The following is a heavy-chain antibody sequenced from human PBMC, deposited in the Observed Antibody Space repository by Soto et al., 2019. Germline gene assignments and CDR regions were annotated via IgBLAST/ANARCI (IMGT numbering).Heavy chain of an antibody. Sequence: GGSLRLSCAASGFTFDDYTMHWVRQAPGKGLEWVSLISWDGGSTYYADSVKGRFTISRDNSKNSLYLQMNSLRTEDTALYYCAKDVDTAGGYFDYWGQGTLVTVSS. D-gene: IGHD5-18*01. J-gene: IGHJ4*02. CDR3: AKDVDTAGGYFDY. CDR1: GFTFDDYT. V-gene: IGHV3-43*01. CDR2: ISWDGGST.